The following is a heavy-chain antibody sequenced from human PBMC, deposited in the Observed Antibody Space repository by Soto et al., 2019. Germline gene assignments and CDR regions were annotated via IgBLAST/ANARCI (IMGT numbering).Heavy chain of an antibody. J-gene: IGHJ3*02. V-gene: IGHV4-61*03. CDR1: GGSVSSGDYY. CDR2: IHYSGST. Sequence: QVQLQESGPGLVKPSETLSLTCTVSGGSVSSGDYYWSWIRQPPGKGLEWIGYIHYSGSTNYNPSLKSRVTISLDTSKKHISRQLRSVTAADTAVYHCASVYRSGWVDAFDIWGQGTMVTVSS. CDR3: ASVYRSGWVDAFDI. D-gene: IGHD6-19*01.